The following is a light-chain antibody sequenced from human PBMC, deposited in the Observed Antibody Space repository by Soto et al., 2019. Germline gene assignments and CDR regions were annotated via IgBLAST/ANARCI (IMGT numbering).Light chain of an antibody. V-gene: IGKV3D-20*01. Sequence: EIVRTQTPTTLSGYPRERASLSCVARQSVSSSYLAWYQQKPGLAPRLLIYDASSRATGIPDRFSGSGSGTDFTLTISRLEPEDFAVYYCQQYGSSPHITFGQGTRLEIK. CDR1: QSVSSSY. CDR3: QQYGSSPHIT. CDR2: DAS. J-gene: IGKJ5*01.